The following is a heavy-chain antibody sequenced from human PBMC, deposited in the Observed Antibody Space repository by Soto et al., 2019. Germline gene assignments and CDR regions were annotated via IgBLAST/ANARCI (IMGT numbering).Heavy chain of an antibody. CDR3: ARGPASVTSDY. Sequence: QVQLQQWGAGLLKPSETLSLTCAVYGGSFSGYYWSWIRQPPGKGLEWIGEINHRGRTNYSPSLKSRVTISVDTSKTQFSRNLSSVTAADAAVYYCARGPASVTSDYWGQGTLVTVSS. CDR2: INHRGRT. D-gene: IGHD4-17*01. V-gene: IGHV4-34*01. CDR1: GGSFSGYY. J-gene: IGHJ4*02.